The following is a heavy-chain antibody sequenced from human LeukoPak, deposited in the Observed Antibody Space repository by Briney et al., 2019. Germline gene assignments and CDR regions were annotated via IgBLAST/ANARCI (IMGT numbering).Heavy chain of an antibody. D-gene: IGHD5-18*01. V-gene: IGHV1-2*02. CDR3: ARGVGYPSARTKNYFDY. J-gene: IGHJ4*02. CDR2: INPNSGGT. Sequence: ASVKVSCKASGYTFTGYYMHRVRQAPGQGLEWMGWINPNSGGTNYAQKFQGRVTMTRDTSISTAYMELSRLRSDDTAVYYCARGVGYPSARTKNYFDYWGQGTLVTVSS. CDR1: GYTFTGYY.